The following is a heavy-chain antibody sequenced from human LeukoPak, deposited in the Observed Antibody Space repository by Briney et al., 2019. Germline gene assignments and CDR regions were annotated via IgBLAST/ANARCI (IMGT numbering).Heavy chain of an antibody. V-gene: IGHV3-23*01. CDR1: GFTFDSYA. Sequence: GGSLRLSCAASGFTFDSYAMSWVRQAPGKGLEWVSTISGSGGSTYYADSVKGRFTISRDNSKNTLHLQMNSLRAEDTAVYYCAKDFSPYCGGDCYRNEFYFDYWGQGTLVTVSS. D-gene: IGHD2-21*02. CDR2: ISGSGGST. CDR3: AKDFSPYCGGDCYRNEFYFDY. J-gene: IGHJ4*02.